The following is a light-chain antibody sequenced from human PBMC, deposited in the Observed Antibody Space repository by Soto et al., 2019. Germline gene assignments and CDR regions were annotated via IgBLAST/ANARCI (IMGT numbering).Light chain of an antibody. CDR3: QQYNNWPVT. Sequence: EIVMTQSPATLSVSPGERATLSCRASQSVSRNLAWYQQKPGQAPRLLIYGVSTRATDIPARFSGSGSGTEFTLTISRLNSEDFPVYHCQQYNNWPVTFGQGTRLEIK. V-gene: IGKV3-15*01. CDR1: QSVSRN. J-gene: IGKJ5*01. CDR2: GVS.